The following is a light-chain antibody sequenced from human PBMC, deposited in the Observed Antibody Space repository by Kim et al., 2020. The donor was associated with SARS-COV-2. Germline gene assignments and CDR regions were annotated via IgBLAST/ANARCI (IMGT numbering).Light chain of an antibody. CDR2: DAS. J-gene: IGKJ4*01. CDR1: QSVGTF. Sequence: LSPGERATLSCRVSQSVGTFLAWYQQKPGQAPRLLIYDASNRATGTPARFSGSGSGTDFTLTISSLEPEDFALYYCEQRSSWPLTFGGGTKVE. CDR3: EQRSSWPLT. V-gene: IGKV3-11*01.